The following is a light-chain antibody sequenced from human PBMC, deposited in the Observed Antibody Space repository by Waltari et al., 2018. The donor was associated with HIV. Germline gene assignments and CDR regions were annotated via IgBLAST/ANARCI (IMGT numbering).Light chain of an antibody. CDR1: QSLLQSNGYNY. J-gene: IGKJ1*01. CDR3: MQALQTPWT. CDR2: LAS. Sequence: DIVMTQSPLSLPVTPGEPASISCRSSQSLLQSNGYNYLDWYLQKPGQSPQVLIHLASNRASGVPDRFSGSGSGTDFTLKISRVEAEDVGVYYCMQALQTPWTFGQGTKVEIK. V-gene: IGKV2-28*01.